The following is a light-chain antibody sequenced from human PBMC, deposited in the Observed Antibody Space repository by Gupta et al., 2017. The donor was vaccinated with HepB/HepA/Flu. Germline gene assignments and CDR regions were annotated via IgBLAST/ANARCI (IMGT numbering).Light chain of an antibody. CDR3: QSDDSSTLYV. J-gene: IGLJ1*01. CDR1: SGSIASNY. V-gene: IGLV6-57*03. CDR2: EDN. Sequence: NFMLTQPHSVSESPGKTVTISCTRSSGSIASNYVQWYQRRPGSAPTTVIYEDNKRPSGAPDRFSCSIYSASNAASLTISGRKKEDDADYYCQSDDSSTLYVFGTGTKVTVL.